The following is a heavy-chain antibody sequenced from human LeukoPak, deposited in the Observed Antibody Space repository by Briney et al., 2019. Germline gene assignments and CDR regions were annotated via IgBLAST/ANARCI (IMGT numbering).Heavy chain of an antibody. V-gene: IGHV1-3*01. Sequence: GASVKVSCKASGYTFTSYAMHWVRQAPGQRLEWMGWINPGNGNTKYSQKFQGRVTITRDTSASTAYMELSSLRSEDTAMYYCARLCPGCIQADRNWGQGTLVTVSS. CDR3: ARLCPGCIQADRN. CDR2: INPGNGNT. J-gene: IGHJ4*02. CDR1: GYTFTSYA. D-gene: IGHD5-18*01.